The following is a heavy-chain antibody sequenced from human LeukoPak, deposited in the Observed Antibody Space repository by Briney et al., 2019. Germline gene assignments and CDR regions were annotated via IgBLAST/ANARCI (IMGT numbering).Heavy chain of an antibody. CDR3: ARGAIVVVPAFDAFDI. CDR1: GGSFSGYY. J-gene: IGHJ3*02. D-gene: IGHD2-2*01. V-gene: IGHV4-34*01. Sequence: SETLSLTCAVYGGSFSGYYWSWIRQPPGKGLEWIGEINHSGSTNYNPSLKSRVTISVDTSKNQFSLKLSSVTAADTAVYYCARGAIVVVPAFDAFDIWGQGTMVTVSS. CDR2: INHSGST.